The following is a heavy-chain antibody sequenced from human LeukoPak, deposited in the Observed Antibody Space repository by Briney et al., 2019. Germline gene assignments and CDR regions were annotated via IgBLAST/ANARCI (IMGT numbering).Heavy chain of an antibody. Sequence: GASVKVSCKASGGTFISYAISWVRQAPGQGLEWMGGIIPIFGTANYAQKFQGRVTITADESTSTAYMELSSLRSEDTAVYYCARDFFRSYDSSGYIAFDIWGQGTMVTVSS. J-gene: IGHJ3*02. CDR3: ARDFFRSYDSSGYIAFDI. D-gene: IGHD3-22*01. V-gene: IGHV1-69*13. CDR1: GGTFISYA. CDR2: IIPIFGTA.